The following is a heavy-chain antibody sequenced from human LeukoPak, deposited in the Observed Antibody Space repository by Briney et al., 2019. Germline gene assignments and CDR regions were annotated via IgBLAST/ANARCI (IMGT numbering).Heavy chain of an antibody. CDR1: GCTFRTYV. CDR3: ARAHYYDHADLFDY. CDR2: ISGSDGSQ. J-gene: IGHJ4*02. V-gene: IGHV3-23*01. Sequence: GCSLRLSCPASGCTFRTYVMTGLRQAPAKDLDGVALISGSDGSQHYADSVKGRFTLSRDNAKTTLYLQMNSLRAEDTAVYYCARAHYYDHADLFDYWGQGALVSVSS. D-gene: IGHD3-22*01.